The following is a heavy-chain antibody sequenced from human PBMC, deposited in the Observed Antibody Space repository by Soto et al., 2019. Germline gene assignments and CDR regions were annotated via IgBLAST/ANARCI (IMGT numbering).Heavy chain of an antibody. CDR3: ARDVEYSNYVRDWFDP. CDR1: GGTFSSYA. Sequence: SVKVSCKASGGTFSSYAISWVRQAPGQGLEWMGGIIPIFGTANYAQKFQGRVTITADESTSTAYMELSSLRSEDTAVYYCARDVEYSNYVRDWFDPWGQGTLVTVSA. J-gene: IGHJ5*02. CDR2: IIPIFGTA. V-gene: IGHV1-69*13. D-gene: IGHD4-4*01.